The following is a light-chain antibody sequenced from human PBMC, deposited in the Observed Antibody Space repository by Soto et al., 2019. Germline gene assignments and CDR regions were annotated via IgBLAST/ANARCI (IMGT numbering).Light chain of an antibody. Sequence: DIQMPQSPSSVSASVGARVTITCRASQGISSWLAWYQQKPGKAPKLLIYAASSLQSGVPSRFSGSGSWTDFTLTISTLKAEDFATCDCQQANTFPHTFGHGTILEIK. J-gene: IGKJ2*01. CDR1: QGISSW. CDR2: AAS. CDR3: QQANTFPHT. V-gene: IGKV1-12*01.